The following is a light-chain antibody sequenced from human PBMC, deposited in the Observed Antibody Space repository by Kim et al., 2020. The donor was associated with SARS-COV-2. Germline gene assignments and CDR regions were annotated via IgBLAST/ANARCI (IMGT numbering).Light chain of an antibody. CDR1: QTINDW. CDR3: QQYNGY. Sequence: DIQMTQSPSTLSASVGDRVTITCRASQTINDWLAWYQQRPGKAPKLLIYKASILASGVPSRFSGSGSGTDFTLTISSLQPDDSATYYCQQYNGYFGQGTKLEI. V-gene: IGKV1-5*03. CDR2: KAS. J-gene: IGKJ2*01.